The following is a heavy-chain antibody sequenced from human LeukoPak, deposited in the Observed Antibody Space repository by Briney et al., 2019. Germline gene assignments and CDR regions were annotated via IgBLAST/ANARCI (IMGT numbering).Heavy chain of an antibody. CDR3: ARGAPRWWFDP. Sequence: PSETLSLTCTVSGGSISSDSYYWTWIRQPAGKGLEWIGLIYTFGNTNYNPSPKSRVTISVDTSKNQCSLKLSSVTAADPAIYYCARGAPRWWFDPWGQGILVTVSS. J-gene: IGHJ5*02. D-gene: IGHD4-23*01. V-gene: IGHV4-61*02. CDR1: GGSISSDSYY. CDR2: IYTFGNT.